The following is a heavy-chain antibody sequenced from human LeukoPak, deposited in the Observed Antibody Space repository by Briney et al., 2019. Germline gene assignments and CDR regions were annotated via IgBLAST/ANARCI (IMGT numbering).Heavy chain of an antibody. V-gene: IGHV3-48*04. CDR2: ISSSSSTI. CDR3: ARDSSGSYD. J-gene: IGHJ4*02. CDR1: GFTFSSYS. D-gene: IGHD6-25*01. Sequence: GGSLRLSCAASGFTFSSYSMNWVRQAPGKGLEWVSYISSSSSTIYYADSVKGRFTISRDNAKNSLYLQMHSLRAEDTAVYYCARDSSGSYDWGQGTLVTVSS.